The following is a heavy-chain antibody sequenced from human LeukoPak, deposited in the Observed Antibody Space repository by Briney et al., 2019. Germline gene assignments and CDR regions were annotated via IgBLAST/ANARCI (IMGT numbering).Heavy chain of an antibody. CDR1: GFTFSSYA. J-gene: IGHJ3*02. V-gene: IGHV4-34*01. CDR3: ARVGQSDAFDI. D-gene: IGHD4-11*01. CDR2: INHSGST. Sequence: GSLRLSCAASGFTFSSYAMSWVRQPPGKGLEWIGEINHSGSTNYNPSLKSRVTISVDTSKNQFSLKLSSVTAADTAVYYCARVGQSDAFDIWGQGTMVTVSS.